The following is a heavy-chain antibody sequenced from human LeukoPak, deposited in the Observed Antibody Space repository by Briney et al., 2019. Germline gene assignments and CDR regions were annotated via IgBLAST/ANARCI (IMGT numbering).Heavy chain of an antibody. V-gene: IGHV4-59*01. J-gene: IGHJ5*02. D-gene: IGHD5-12*01. CDR2: IYYSGST. CDR3: ARGDSGYDYHWFDP. Sequence: PSETLSLTCTVSGSSISSYYWSWIGQPPGKALEWIGYIYYSGSTNYNPSLKNRVTISVDTSKNQFSLKLSSVTAADTAVYYCARGDSGYDYHWFDPWGQGTLVTVSS. CDR1: GSSISSYY.